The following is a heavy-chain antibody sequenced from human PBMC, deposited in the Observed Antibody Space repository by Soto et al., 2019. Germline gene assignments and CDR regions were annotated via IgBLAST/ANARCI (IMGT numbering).Heavy chain of an antibody. D-gene: IGHD2-2*01. Sequence: EVQLVESGGGLVQPGRSLRLSCAASGFSFNDYAMHWVRQAPGKGLQWVSGINWNSGTIAYADSVKGRFTVSRDNAKNYLFLQMNSVRPEDTALYYCAKAQGYCSSTNCYAAFDQWGQGTLVTVSS. CDR3: AKAQGYCSSTNCYAAFDQ. CDR1: GFSFNDYA. V-gene: IGHV3-9*01. CDR2: INWNSGTI. J-gene: IGHJ4*02.